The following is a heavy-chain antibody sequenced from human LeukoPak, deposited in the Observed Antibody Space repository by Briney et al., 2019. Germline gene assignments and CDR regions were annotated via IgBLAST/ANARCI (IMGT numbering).Heavy chain of an antibody. D-gene: IGHD1-26*01. V-gene: IGHV4-30-4*08. CDR3: ARGDVGATTSDY. J-gene: IGHJ4*02. CDR1: GGSISSGDYY. Sequence: SETLSLTCTVSGGSISSGDYYWSWIRQPPGKGLEWIGYIYYSGSTYYNPSLKSRVTISVDTSKNQFSLKLSSVTAADTAVYYCARGDVGATTSDYWGQGTLVTVSS. CDR2: IYYSGST.